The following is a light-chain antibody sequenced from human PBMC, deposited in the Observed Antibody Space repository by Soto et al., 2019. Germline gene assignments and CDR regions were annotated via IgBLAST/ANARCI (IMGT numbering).Light chain of an antibody. CDR3: LQDHAYPWT. V-gene: IGKV1-17*01. CDR2: DTF. Sequence: DIQMTQSPSSLSASVGARVPITCRASQGIGNDLDWYQQRPGKAPERLIYDTFTLASGVPSRFSGSGSGTEFTLTIASLQPEDIATYYCLQDHAYPWTFGQGTKVDI. J-gene: IGKJ1*01. CDR1: QGIGND.